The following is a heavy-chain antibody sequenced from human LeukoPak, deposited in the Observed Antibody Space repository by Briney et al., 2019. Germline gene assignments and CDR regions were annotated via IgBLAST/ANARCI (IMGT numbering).Heavy chain of an antibody. Sequence: SQTLSLTCTVSGGSISSGGYYWSWIRQHPGRGLEWIGYIYYSGSTYYNPSLKSRVTISVDTSKNQFSLKLSSVTAADTAVYYCARVPVTTSWFDPWGQGTLVTVSS. CDR3: ARVPVTTSWFDP. CDR1: GGSISSGGYY. V-gene: IGHV4-31*03. CDR2: IYYSGST. J-gene: IGHJ5*02. D-gene: IGHD4-17*01.